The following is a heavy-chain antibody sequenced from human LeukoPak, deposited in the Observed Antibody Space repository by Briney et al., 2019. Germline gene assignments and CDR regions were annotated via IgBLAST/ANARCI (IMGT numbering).Heavy chain of an antibody. V-gene: IGHV3-43*02. CDR1: GFTYDDYG. CDR3: AKQAASGGGVDY. D-gene: IGHD3-16*01. J-gene: IGHJ4*02. Sequence: GGTLRLSCAPSGFTYDDYGMHWVRQAPGKGLEWVSLISGDSGSTYYADSVKGRFTISRDNSKNSLHVQMNNLRSEDTALYYCAKQAASGGGVDYWGQGTLITVSS. CDR2: ISGDSGST.